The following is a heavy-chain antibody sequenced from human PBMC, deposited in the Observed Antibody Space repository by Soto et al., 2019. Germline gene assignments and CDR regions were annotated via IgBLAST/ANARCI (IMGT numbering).Heavy chain of an antibody. CDR2: IYYSGST. Sequence: QVQLQESGPGLVKPSQTLSLTCTVSGGSISRGGYYWSWIRQHPGKGLEWIGYIYYSGSTYYNPSPTSRVTISVDTSKNQFSLKLSSVTAADTAVYYCARRRGPYYGWTTPYQNWFDPGGQGTLVTVSS. V-gene: IGHV4-31*03. D-gene: IGHD3-10*01. J-gene: IGHJ5*02. CDR1: GGSISRGGYY. CDR3: ARRRGPYYGWTTPYQNWFDP.